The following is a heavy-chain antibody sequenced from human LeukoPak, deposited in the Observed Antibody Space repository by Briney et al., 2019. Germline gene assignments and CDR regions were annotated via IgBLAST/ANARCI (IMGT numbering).Heavy chain of an antibody. CDR1: GGSFSGCY. Sequence: SETLSLTCAVYGGSFSGCYWSWIRQPPGKGLEWIGEINHSGSTNYNPSLKSRVTISVDTSKNQFSLKLSSVTAADTAVYYCARSLSSGYYYVEYFDYWGQGTLVTVSS. V-gene: IGHV4-34*01. CDR3: ARSLSSGYYYVEYFDY. CDR2: INHSGST. J-gene: IGHJ4*02. D-gene: IGHD3-22*01.